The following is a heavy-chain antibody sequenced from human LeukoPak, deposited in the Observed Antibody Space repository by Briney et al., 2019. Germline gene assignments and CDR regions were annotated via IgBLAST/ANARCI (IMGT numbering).Heavy chain of an antibody. CDR3: TMMGGYSSSWYWYYFNY. Sequence: GGSLRLSCAASGFTFSNAWMSWVRQAPGKRLEWVGRIKSKTDGGTTDYAAPVKGRFTISRDDSENTLYLQMNSLKTEDTAVYYCTMMGGYSSSWYWYYFNYWGQGTLVTVSS. D-gene: IGHD6-13*01. CDR1: GFTFSNAW. CDR2: IKSKTDGGTT. J-gene: IGHJ4*02. V-gene: IGHV3-15*01.